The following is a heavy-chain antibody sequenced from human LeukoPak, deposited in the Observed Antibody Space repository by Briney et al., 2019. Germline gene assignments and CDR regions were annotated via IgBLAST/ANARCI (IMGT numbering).Heavy chain of an antibody. V-gene: IGHV1-8*02. CDR3: ARGLKIVGDEHYWDY. Sequence: ASVKVSCKASGGTFSGYAINWVRQATGQGLEWMGWMNPNSGNTGYAQKFQGRVTMTRNTSISTAYMELSSLRSEDTAVYYCARGLKIVGDEHYWDYWGQGTLVTVSS. CDR2: MNPNSGNT. CDR1: GGTFSGYA. D-gene: IGHD1-26*01. J-gene: IGHJ4*02.